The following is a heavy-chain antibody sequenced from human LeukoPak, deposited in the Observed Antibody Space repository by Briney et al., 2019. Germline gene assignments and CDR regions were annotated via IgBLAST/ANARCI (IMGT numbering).Heavy chain of an antibody. CDR3: ARTWGQPDYYYYMDV. D-gene: IGHD3-16*01. V-gene: IGHV4-34*01. J-gene: IGHJ6*03. CDR2: INHSGST. Sequence: SETLSLTCVVYGGSFSGYYWSWIRQPPGKGLEWIGEINHSGSTNYNPSLKSRVTISVDTSKNQFSLKLSSVTAADTAVYYCARTWGQPDYYYYMDVWGKGTTVTISS. CDR1: GGSFSGYY.